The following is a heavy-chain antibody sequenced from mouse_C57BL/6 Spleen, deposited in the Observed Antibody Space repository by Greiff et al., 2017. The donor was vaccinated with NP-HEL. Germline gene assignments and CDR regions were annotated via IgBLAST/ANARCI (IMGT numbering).Heavy chain of an antibody. D-gene: IGHD2-3*01. CDR3: ARNKGYDGYYAMDY. V-gene: IGHV2-9-1*01. CDR1: GFSLTSYA. J-gene: IGHJ4*01. Sequence: VQGVESGPGLVAPSQSLSITCTVSGFSLTSYAISWVRQPPGKGLEWLGVIWTGGGTNYNSALKSRLSISKDNSKSQVFLKMNSLQTDDTARYYCARNKGYDGYYAMDYWGQGTSVTVSS. CDR2: IWTGGGT.